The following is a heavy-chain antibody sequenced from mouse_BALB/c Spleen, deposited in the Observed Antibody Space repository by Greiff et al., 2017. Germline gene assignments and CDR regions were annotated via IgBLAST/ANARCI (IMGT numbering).Heavy chain of an antibody. V-gene: IGHV5-15*02. CDR1: GFTFSDYG. CDR3: ARTSSYYGSSSYWYFDV. J-gene: IGHJ1*01. CDR2: ISNLAYSI. Sequence: VQLKQSGGGLVQPGGSRKLSCAASGFTFSDYGMAWVRQAPGKGPEWVAFISNLAYSIYYADTVTGRFTISRENAKNTLYLEMSSLRSEDTAMYYCARTSSYYGSSSYWYFDVWGAGTTVTVSS. D-gene: IGHD1-1*01.